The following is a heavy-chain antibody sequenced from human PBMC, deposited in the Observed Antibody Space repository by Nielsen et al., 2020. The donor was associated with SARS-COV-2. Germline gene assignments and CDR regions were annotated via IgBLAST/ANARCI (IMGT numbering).Heavy chain of an antibody. CDR3: AREGAGTDYYYGMDV. CDR2: IKQDGSEK. J-gene: IGHJ6*02. D-gene: IGHD6-19*01. CDR1: GFIISNYW. Sequence: GESLKISCAASGFIISNYWMSWVRQAPGKGLEWVANIKQDGSEKYYVDSVKGRFTISRDNSKNTLYLQMNSLRAEDTAVYYCAREGAGTDYYYGMDVWGQGTTVTVSS. V-gene: IGHV3-7*01.